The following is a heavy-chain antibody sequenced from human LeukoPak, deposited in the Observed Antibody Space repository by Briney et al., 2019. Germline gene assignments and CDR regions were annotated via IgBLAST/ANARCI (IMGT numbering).Heavy chain of an antibody. CDR3: ARTGYYYDSSGHYTHY. D-gene: IGHD3-22*01. CDR1: GGSISSSSYY. J-gene: IGHJ4*02. Sequence: SETLSLTCTVSGGSISSSSYYWGWIRQPPGKGLEWIGSIYYSGSAYYNPSLKSRVTISVDTSKNQFSLKLSSVTAADTAVYYCARTGYYYDSSGHYTHYWGQGTLVTVSS. CDR2: IYYSGSA. V-gene: IGHV4-39*01.